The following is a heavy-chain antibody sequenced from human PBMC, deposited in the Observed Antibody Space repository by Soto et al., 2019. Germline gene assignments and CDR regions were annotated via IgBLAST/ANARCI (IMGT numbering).Heavy chain of an antibody. J-gene: IGHJ4*02. CDR3: ARGSVDTAMAPDC. V-gene: IGHV1-69*13. Sequence: GASVKVSCKASGGTFSSYAISWVRQAPGQGLEWMGGIIPIFGTANYAQKFQGRVTITADESTSTAYMELSSLRSEDTAVYHCARGSVDTAMAPDCWGQGTLVTVSS. CDR1: GGTFSSYA. CDR2: IIPIFGTA. D-gene: IGHD5-18*01.